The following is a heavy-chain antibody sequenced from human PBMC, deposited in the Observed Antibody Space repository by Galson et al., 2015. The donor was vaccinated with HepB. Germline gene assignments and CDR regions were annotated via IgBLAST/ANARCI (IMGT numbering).Heavy chain of an antibody. CDR1: GYTFTSYG. D-gene: IGHD2-21*02. Sequence: SVKVSCKASGYTFTSYGTSWVRQAPGQGLEWMGWISANNGNTNYAQKLQGRVTMTTDTSTSTAYMELRSLRSDDTAVYYCARGNHIVVVTAMDYWGQGTLVTVSS. CDR2: ISANNGNT. CDR3: ARGNHIVVVTAMDY. V-gene: IGHV1-18*01. J-gene: IGHJ4*02.